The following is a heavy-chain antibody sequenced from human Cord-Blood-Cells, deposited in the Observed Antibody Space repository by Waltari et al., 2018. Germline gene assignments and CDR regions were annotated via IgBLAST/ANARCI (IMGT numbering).Heavy chain of an antibody. CDR2: INHSGST. J-gene: IGHJ2*01. Sequence: QVQLQQWGAGLLKPSETLSLTCAVYGGSFSGYYWSCIRQPPGKGLEWIGEINHSGSTNYNPSLKSRVTISVDTSKNQFSLKLSSVTAADTAVYYCARGCYDFWSGYYTWYFDLWGRGTLVTVSS. V-gene: IGHV4-34*01. D-gene: IGHD3-3*01. CDR3: ARGCYDFWSGYYTWYFDL. CDR1: GGSFSGYY.